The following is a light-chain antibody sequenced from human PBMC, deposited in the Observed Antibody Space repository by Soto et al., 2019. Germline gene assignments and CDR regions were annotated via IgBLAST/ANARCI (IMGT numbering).Light chain of an antibody. J-gene: IGKJ1*01. CDR3: QQSYSTPRT. CDR1: QSISSY. CDR2: AAS. V-gene: IGKV1-39*01. Sequence: DIQMTQSPSSLSASVGDRVTITCRASQSISSYLNWYQQKPGKAPKLLIYAASSLQSGVPSRFSGSASGTDFALTISSLQPEDFATYYCQQSYSTPRTFGQGTKVVIK.